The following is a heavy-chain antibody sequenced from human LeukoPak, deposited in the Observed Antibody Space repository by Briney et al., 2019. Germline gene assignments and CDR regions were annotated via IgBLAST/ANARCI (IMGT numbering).Heavy chain of an antibody. D-gene: IGHD3-10*01. Sequence: GGSLRLSCAASGFTFSSYWMSWVRQAPGKGLEWVANIKQDGSEKYYVDSVKGRFTISRDNAKNSLYLQMNSLRAEDTAVYYCARRRVPYGSGSYFAFDVWGQGTMVTVSP. V-gene: IGHV3-7*01. CDR2: IKQDGSEK. CDR3: ARRRVPYGSGSYFAFDV. CDR1: GFTFSSYW. J-gene: IGHJ3*01.